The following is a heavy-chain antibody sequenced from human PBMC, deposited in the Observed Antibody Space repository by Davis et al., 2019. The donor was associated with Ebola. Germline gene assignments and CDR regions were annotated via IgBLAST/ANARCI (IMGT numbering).Heavy chain of an antibody. Sequence: GSLRLSCAASGFTFSDYYMNWIRQAPGKGLEWVSYISSSGSTIYYADSVKGRFTISRDNAKNSLYLQMNSLRAEDTAVYYCARDGDYDFWTGGNYGMDVWGQGTTVTVSS. CDR2: ISSSGSTI. CDR3: ARDGDYDFWTGGNYGMDV. D-gene: IGHD3-3*01. CDR1: GFTFSDYY. V-gene: IGHV3-11*04. J-gene: IGHJ6*02.